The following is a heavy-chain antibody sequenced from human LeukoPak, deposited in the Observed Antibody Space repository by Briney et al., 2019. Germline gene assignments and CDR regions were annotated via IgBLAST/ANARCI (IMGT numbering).Heavy chain of an antibody. J-gene: IGHJ4*02. D-gene: IGHD6-6*01. V-gene: IGHV1-69*05. Sequence: GASVKVSCKASGGTFSSYAISWVRQAPGQGLEWMGGIIPIFGTANYAQKFQGRVTMTRDTSTSTVYMELSSLRSEDTAVYYCARGSIAAHSYYFDYWGQGTLVTVSS. CDR1: GGTFSSYA. CDR2: IIPIFGTA. CDR3: ARGSIAAHSYYFDY.